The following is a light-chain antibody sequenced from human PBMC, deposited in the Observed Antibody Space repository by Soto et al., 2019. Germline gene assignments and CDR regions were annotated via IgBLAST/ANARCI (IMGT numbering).Light chain of an antibody. CDR3: QHYNSYSGA. Sequence: DIQMTQSPSTLSGSVGDRVTITCRASQTISSWLAWYQQKPGKAPKLLIYKASTLKSGVPSRFSGSGSGTEFTLTISSLQPDDFATYYCQHYNSYSGACGQGTKGDIK. CDR1: QTISSW. CDR2: KAS. J-gene: IGKJ1*01. V-gene: IGKV1-5*03.